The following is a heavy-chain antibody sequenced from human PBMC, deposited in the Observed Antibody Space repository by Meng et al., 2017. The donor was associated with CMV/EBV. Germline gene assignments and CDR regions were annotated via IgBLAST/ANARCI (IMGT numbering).Heavy chain of an antibody. CDR3: ARDGDYDFWSGYYGMDV. CDR1: GYSFTSYW. D-gene: IGHD3-3*01. Sequence: GESLKISCKGSGYSFTSYWIGWVRQMPGKGLEWMGIIYPGDSDTRYSPSFQGQVTITADKSISTAYLQWSSLKASDTAMYYCARDGDYDFWSGYYGMDVWGQGTTVTVSS. J-gene: IGHJ6*02. CDR2: IYPGDSDT. V-gene: IGHV5-51*01.